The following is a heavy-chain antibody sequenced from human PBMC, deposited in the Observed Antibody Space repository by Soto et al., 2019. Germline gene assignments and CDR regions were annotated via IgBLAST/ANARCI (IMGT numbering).Heavy chain of an antibody. V-gene: IGHV4-61*01. Sequence: ASETLSLTCTVSGGSVSSGSYYWSWIRQPPGKGLEWIGYIYYSGSTNYNPSLKSRVTISVDTSKNQFSLKLSSVTAADTAVYYCARVEDIVVVPAATSYAFDIWGQGTMVTVSS. J-gene: IGHJ3*02. CDR2: IYYSGST. CDR1: GGSVSSGSYY. CDR3: ARVEDIVVVPAATSYAFDI. D-gene: IGHD2-2*01.